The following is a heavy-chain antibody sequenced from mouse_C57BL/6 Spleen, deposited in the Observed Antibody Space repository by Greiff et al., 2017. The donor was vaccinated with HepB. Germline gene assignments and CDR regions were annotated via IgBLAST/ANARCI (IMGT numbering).Heavy chain of an antibody. J-gene: IGHJ2*01. D-gene: IGHD1-1*01. V-gene: IGHV1-54*01. CDR3: ARGGSSSSFDY. CDR1: GYAFTNYL. Sequence: VQLQQSGAELVRPGTSVKVSCKASGYAFTNYLIEWVKQRPGQGLEWIGVINPGSGGTNYNEKFKGKATLTADKSSSTAYMQLSSLTSEDSAVYCCARGGSSSSFDYWGQGTTLTVSS. CDR2: INPGSGGT.